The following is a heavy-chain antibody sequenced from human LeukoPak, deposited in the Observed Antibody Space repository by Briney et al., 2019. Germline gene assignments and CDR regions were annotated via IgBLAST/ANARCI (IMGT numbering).Heavy chain of an antibody. CDR1: GFTFSSYG. CDR2: INWNGGST. Sequence: GGSLRLSCAASGFTFSSYGMSWVRQAPGKGLEWVSGINWNGGSTGYADSVKGRFTISRDNAKNSLYLQMNSLRAEDTALYYCARPKLRDYGSGSYNAFDIWGQGTMVTVSS. CDR3: ARPKLRDYGSGSYNAFDI. J-gene: IGHJ3*02. V-gene: IGHV3-20*04. D-gene: IGHD3-10*01.